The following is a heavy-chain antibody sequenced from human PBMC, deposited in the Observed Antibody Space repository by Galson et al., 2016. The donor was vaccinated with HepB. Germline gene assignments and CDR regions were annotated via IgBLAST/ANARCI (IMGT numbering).Heavy chain of an antibody. V-gene: IGHV3-21*01. Sequence: SLRLSCAASGFTFSSYSMNWVCQAPGKGLEWVSSISSSSSYIYYADSVKGRFTISRDNAKNSLYLQMNSLRAEDTAVYCCARDRGYSYGYLVSYYFDYWGQGTMVTVSS. CDR3: ARDRGYSYGYLVSYYFDY. CDR2: ISSSSSYI. CDR1: GFTFSSYS. D-gene: IGHD5-18*01. J-gene: IGHJ4*03.